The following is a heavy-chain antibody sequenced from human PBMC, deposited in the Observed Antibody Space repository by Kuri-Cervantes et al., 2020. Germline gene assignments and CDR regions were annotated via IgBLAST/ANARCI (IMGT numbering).Heavy chain of an antibody. CDR3: AGDDILTGYLIY. J-gene: IGHJ4*02. CDR1: GGSISSGSYY. D-gene: IGHD3-9*01. Sequence: SETLSLTCTVSGGSISSGSYYWSWIRQPAGKGLEWIGRIYTSGSTNYNPSLKSRVTISVDTSKNQFSLKLSSVTAADTAVYYGAGDDILTGYLIYWGQGTLVTVSS. CDR2: IYTSGST. V-gene: IGHV4-61*02.